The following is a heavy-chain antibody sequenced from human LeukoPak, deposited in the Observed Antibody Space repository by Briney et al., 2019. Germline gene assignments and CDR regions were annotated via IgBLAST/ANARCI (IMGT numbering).Heavy chain of an antibody. J-gene: IGHJ4*02. CDR3: VRPGIVGATAFDY. CDR2: FYYTGST. Sequence: SETLSLTCTVSGGSISSSSFYWGWIRQPPGKGLEWIGSFYYTGSTYYNPSLKSRVTISVDTSKNQFSLRLSSVTAADTAFYYCVRPGIVGATAFDYWGQGTQVTVSS. CDR1: GGSISSSSFY. V-gene: IGHV4-39*01. D-gene: IGHD1-26*01.